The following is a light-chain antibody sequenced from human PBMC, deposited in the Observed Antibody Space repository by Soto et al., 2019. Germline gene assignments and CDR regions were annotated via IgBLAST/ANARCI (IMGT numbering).Light chain of an antibody. CDR2: AAS. Sequence: DIQMTQSPSSLSASVGDRVTITCRASQSISSYLNWYQQKPGKAPKLLIYAASSLQSGVPSRFSGSGSGTDFTLTISSLQPEDFATYFCQQSYSTSPLTFGGGTTVEIK. V-gene: IGKV1-39*01. CDR1: QSISSY. J-gene: IGKJ4*01. CDR3: QQSYSTSPLT.